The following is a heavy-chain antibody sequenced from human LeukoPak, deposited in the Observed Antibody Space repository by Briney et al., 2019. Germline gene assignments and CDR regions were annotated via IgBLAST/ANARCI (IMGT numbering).Heavy chain of an antibody. CDR3: ARGAGTMGRFDN. J-gene: IGHJ4*02. CDR1: SGSISDGAYY. D-gene: IGHD4/OR15-4a*01. Sequence: SETLSLTCSVSSGSISDGAYYWSWIRQHPGKGLEWIGYIYYSGSTYYNPSLKSRVIISVDTSKNQFSLKLSSVTAADTAVYYCARGAGTMGRFDNWGQGTLVTVSS. CDR2: IYYSGST. V-gene: IGHV4-31*03.